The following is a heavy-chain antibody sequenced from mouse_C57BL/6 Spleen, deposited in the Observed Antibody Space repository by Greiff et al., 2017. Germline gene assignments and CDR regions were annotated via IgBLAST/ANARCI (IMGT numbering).Heavy chain of an antibody. D-gene: IGHD2-5*01. CDR2: IYPSDSET. CDR3: ARLSSNGYFDY. J-gene: IGHJ2*01. CDR1: GYTFTSYW. V-gene: IGHV1-61*01. Sequence: QVQLQQPGAELVRPGSSVKLSCKASGYTFTSYWMDWVKQRPGQGLEWIGNIYPSDSETHYNQKFKDKATLTVDKSSSTAYMQLSSLTSEDSAVYYCARLSSNGYFDYWGQGTTLTVSS.